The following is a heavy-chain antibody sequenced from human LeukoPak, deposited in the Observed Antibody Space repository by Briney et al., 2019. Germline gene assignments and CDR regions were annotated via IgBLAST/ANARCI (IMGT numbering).Heavy chain of an antibody. CDR3: AKYGVDCSSTSCYPLYYMDV. D-gene: IGHD2-2*01. Sequence: GGSLSLSCAASGFTFDSYAMTWVRQAPGKGLEWVSSISGGGGITNYADSVKGRFTISRDNSKYALFLQMNSLRAEDTAVYYCAKYGVDCSSTSCYPLYYMDVWGKGTTVTVSS. J-gene: IGHJ6*03. V-gene: IGHV3-23*01. CDR1: GFTFDSYA. CDR2: ISGGGGIT.